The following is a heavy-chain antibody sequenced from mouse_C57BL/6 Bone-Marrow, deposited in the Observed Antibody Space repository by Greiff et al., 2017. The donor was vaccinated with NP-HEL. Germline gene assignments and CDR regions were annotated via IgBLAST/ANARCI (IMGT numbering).Heavy chain of an antibody. CDR2: ISYSGST. J-gene: IGHJ4*01. CDR3: ARGELFYAMDY. Sequence: VQLKESGPGMVKPSQSLSLTCTVTGYSITSGYDWHWIRHFPGNKLEWMGYISYSGSTNYNPSLKSRISITHDTSKNHFFLKLNSVTTEDTATYYCARGELFYAMDYWGQGTSVTVSS. V-gene: IGHV3-1*01. CDR1: GYSITSGYD.